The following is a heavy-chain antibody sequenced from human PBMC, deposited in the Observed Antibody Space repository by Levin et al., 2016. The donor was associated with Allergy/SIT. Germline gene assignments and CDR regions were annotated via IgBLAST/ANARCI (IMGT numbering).Heavy chain of an antibody. CDR3: ARVKRGDSYGPFEY. J-gene: IGHJ4*02. V-gene: IGHV5-51*01. D-gene: IGHD5-18*01. CDR1: GYSFASYW. CDR2: IYPGDSNV. Sequence: KVSCKGSGYSFASYWIGWLRQMPGKGPEWMGIIYPGDSNVRYSPSFQGQVTFSADTSISTAYLQWTSLRASDTAMYFCARVKRGDSYGPFEYWGQGTLVTVSS.